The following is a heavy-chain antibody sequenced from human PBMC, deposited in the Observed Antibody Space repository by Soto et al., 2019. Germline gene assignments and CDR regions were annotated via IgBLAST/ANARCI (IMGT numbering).Heavy chain of an antibody. V-gene: IGHV3-30-3*01. CDR3: ARAREFTYGSSRYGLDV. Sequence: HPGGSLRLSCAASGFTFMSYAMHWVRQAPGKGLEWVAVISYDAANKDYADSVKGRFTISRDNSKDTLYLQMNSLRTDDTAVYYCARAREFTYGSSRYGLDVWGQGTTVTVSS. J-gene: IGHJ6*02. CDR1: GFTFMSYA. D-gene: IGHD5-18*01. CDR2: ISYDAANK.